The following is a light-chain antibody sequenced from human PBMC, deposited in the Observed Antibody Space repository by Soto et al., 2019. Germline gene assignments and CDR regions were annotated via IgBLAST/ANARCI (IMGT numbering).Light chain of an antibody. J-gene: IGKJ4*01. CDR1: QGIARY. CDR3: QQLSSYPLT. Sequence: DIQLTQSPSFLSASVGDRLTITCRASQGIARYLAWCQEKPGKAPKLLISAASTLQGGVPSRFSGSGSGTEFTLTISSLQPEDFATYYCQQLSSYPLTFGGGTKVEIK. CDR2: AAS. V-gene: IGKV1-9*01.